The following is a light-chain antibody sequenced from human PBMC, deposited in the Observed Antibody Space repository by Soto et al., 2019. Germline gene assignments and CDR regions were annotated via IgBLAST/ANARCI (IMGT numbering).Light chain of an antibody. CDR2: DAS. Sequence: DIQMTQSPSTLSASVGDRVTITCRASQSISSWLAWYQQKPGKAPKFLIYDASSLESGVPSRFSGSGSGTEFTLTISSLQPDDFATYYCQQYHSRWTFGQGTKVEIK. J-gene: IGKJ1*01. CDR3: QQYHSRWT. CDR1: QSISSW. V-gene: IGKV1-5*01.